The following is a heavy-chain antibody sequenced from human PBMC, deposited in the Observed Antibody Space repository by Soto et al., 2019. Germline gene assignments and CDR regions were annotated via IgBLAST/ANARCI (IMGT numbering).Heavy chain of an antibody. Sequence: ASVLQSLTYTVADGSISNHYGSWIRQPAGKGLEWIGRIYTSGGTNYNPSLKSRVTMSVDTSKNQFSLKLSSVTAADTAVYYCARGLIAAGVDYWVQGTLVTVSS. V-gene: IGHV4-4*07. D-gene: IGHD6-13*01. CDR2: IYTSGGT. CDR1: DGSISNHY. J-gene: IGHJ4*02. CDR3: ARGLIAAGVDY.